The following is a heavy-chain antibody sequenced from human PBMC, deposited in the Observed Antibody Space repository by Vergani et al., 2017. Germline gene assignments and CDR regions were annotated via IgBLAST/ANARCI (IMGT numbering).Heavy chain of an antibody. Sequence: VQLVESGGGVVQPGRSLRLSCAASGFTFSSYAMSWVRQAPGKGLEWVSAISGSGGSTYYADSVKGRFTISRDNSKNTLYLQMNSRRAEDTAVYYWAKGWDFWGRYFQHWGQGTLVTVSS. CDR2: ISGSGGST. CDR1: GFTFSSYA. D-gene: IGHD3-3*01. V-gene: IGHV3-23*04. CDR3: AKGWDFWGRYFQH. J-gene: IGHJ1*01.